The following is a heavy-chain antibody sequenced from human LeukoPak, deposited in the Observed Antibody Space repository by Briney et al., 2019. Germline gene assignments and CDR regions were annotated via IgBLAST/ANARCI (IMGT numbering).Heavy chain of an antibody. D-gene: IGHD2-15*01. CDR3: ARGADCSGGSCLPYYYYGMDV. Sequence: GSLRLSCAASGFTVSSNYMSWVRQAPGKGLEWVSVIYSGGSTYYADSVKGRFTISRDNAKNSLYLQMNSLRAEDTAVYYCARGADCSGGSCLPYYYYGMDVWGQGTTVTVSS. CDR2: IYSGGST. J-gene: IGHJ6*02. CDR1: GFTVSSNY. V-gene: IGHV3-53*01.